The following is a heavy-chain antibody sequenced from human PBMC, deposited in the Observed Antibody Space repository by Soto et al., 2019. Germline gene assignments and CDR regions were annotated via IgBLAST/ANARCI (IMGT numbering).Heavy chain of an antibody. D-gene: IGHD1-26*01. J-gene: IGHJ4*02. V-gene: IGHV4-4*02. CDR3: ARGPPIVGNTTPLDS. Sequence: QVQLQESGPRLVKPSGTLSLTCTVSGGSITNSNWWSWVRLPPAKGLEWIGDIYHAGSTKYNPSLERRVTISVDTSNNPFALTLTSVTAADTAVYFCARGPPIVGNTTPLDSWGQGTLVTVSS. CDR1: GGSITNSNW. CDR2: IYHAGST.